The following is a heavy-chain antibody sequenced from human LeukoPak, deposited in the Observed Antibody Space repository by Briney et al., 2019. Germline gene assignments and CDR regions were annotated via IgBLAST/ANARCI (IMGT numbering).Heavy chain of an antibody. Sequence: GGSLKLSCAASVFTFSGSAMHWVRQASGKELEGVGRIRSKANSYATAYAASVKGRFTISRDDSKNTAYLQMNSLKTEDTAVYYCTRGIQLWLPPGDLYYYYGMDVWGQGTTVTVSS. V-gene: IGHV3-73*01. J-gene: IGHJ6*02. CDR2: IRSKANSYAT. CDR1: VFTFSGSA. D-gene: IGHD5-18*01. CDR3: TRGIQLWLPPGDLYYYYGMDV.